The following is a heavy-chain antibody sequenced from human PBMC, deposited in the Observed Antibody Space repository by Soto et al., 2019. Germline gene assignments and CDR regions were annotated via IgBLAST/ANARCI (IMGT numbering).Heavy chain of an antibody. Sequence: QVQLQESGPGLMKPSGTLSLTCAVSGGSITSNWWSWVRQPPGKGLEWIAEIFHTGSANYNPSLMSRLTISMDKSKNHLSLNLNSMTAADTAVYYCARHIAVSGTRGFDHWGQGTLVTVSS. CDR3: ARHIAVSGTRGFDH. J-gene: IGHJ4*02. V-gene: IGHV4-4*02. CDR2: IFHTGSA. CDR1: GGSITSNW. D-gene: IGHD2-21*01.